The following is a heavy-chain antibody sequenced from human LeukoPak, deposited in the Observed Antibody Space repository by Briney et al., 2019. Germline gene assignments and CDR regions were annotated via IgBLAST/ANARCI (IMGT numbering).Heavy chain of an antibody. CDR3: AAYSDYDVAY. D-gene: IGHD5-12*01. Sequence: PGGSLGLSCAASGFTFSDYAIHWVRQAPGKGLEYVSAISSNGGSIYYANSVKGRFTMSRDNSKSTLYLQMGSLRGEDMAIYYCAAYSDYDVAYWGQGTLVTVSS. CDR2: ISSNGGSI. CDR1: GFTFSDYA. J-gene: IGHJ4*02. V-gene: IGHV3-64*01.